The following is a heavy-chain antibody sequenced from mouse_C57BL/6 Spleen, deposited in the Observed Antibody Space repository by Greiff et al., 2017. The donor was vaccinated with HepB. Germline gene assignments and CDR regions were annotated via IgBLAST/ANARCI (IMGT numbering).Heavy chain of an antibody. Sequence: EVKLVESGAELVKPGASVKLSCTASGFNIKDYYMHWVKQRTEQGLEWIGRIDPEDGETKYAPKFQGKATITADTSSNTAYLQLSSLTSEDTAVYYCARDYGSSNWYFDVWGTGTTVTVSS. CDR3: ARDYGSSNWYFDV. V-gene: IGHV14-2*01. J-gene: IGHJ1*03. CDR2: IDPEDGET. CDR1: GFNIKDYY. D-gene: IGHD1-1*01.